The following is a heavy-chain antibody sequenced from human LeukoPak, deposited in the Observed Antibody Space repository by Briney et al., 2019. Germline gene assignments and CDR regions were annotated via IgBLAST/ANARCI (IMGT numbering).Heavy chain of an antibody. D-gene: IGHD2-2*03. V-gene: IGHV1-18*01. Sequence: ASVKVSCKASGYTFTSYGISWVRQAPGQGLEWMGWISAYNGNTNYAQKLRGRVTMTTDTSTSTAYMELRSLRSDDTAVYYCARAFGYCSSTSCYMLDYWGQGTLVTVSS. CDR3: ARAFGYCSSTSCYMLDY. J-gene: IGHJ4*02. CDR1: GYTFTSYG. CDR2: ISAYNGNT.